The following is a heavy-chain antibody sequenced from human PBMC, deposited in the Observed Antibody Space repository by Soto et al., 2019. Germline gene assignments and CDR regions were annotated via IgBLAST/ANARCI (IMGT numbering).Heavy chain of an antibody. J-gene: IGHJ4*02. D-gene: IGHD2-8*01. Sequence: VQVVASGGGLVQPGRSLRLSCAVSGFRFEQYVMHWVRQGPGKGLECVSTVSPTGDTVAYADSVEGRFTVSRDNAKNSIYLQMNSLKGDDTSFYYCVTDAPNGSIDDWGQGTLVTVSS. CDR3: VTDAPNGSIDD. CDR2: VSPTGDTV. CDR1: GFRFEQYV. V-gene: IGHV3-9*01.